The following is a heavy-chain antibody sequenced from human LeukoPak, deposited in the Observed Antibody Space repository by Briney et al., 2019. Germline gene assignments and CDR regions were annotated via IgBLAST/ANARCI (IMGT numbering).Heavy chain of an antibody. CDR1: GFTFSSYS. J-gene: IGHJ4*02. V-gene: IGHV3-48*01. D-gene: IGHD6-6*01. CDR3: ARDPTSSSALDY. CDR2: ISRSSTTI. Sequence: GGSLRLSCAASGFTFSSYSVNWVRQAPGKGLEWVSYISRSSTTIYYADSVKGRFTISRDNAKNSLYLQMNGLRAEDTAVYYCARDPTSSSALDYWGQGTLVTVSS.